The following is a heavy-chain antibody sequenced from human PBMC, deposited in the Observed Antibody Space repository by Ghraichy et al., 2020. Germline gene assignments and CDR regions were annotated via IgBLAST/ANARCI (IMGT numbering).Heavy chain of an antibody. Sequence: SETLSLTCTVSGGSISSSSYYWGWIRQPPGKGLEWIGSIYYSGSTYYNPSLKSRVTISVDTSKNQFSLKLSSVTAADTAVYYCARSKGSLDIWGQGTMVTVSS. CDR1: GGSISSSSYY. CDR2: IYYSGST. CDR3: ARSKGSLDI. J-gene: IGHJ3*02. D-gene: IGHD1-26*01. V-gene: IGHV4-39*01.